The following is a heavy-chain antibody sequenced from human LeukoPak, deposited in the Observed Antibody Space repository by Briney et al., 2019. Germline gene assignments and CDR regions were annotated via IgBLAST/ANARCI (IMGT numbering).Heavy chain of an antibody. CDR3: TREQDREASATVVGDY. CDR2: ISTGTYI. Sequence: GGSLRLSCVASGFTFSRFEMNWVRQAPGKGLEWISHISTGTYIAYTDSVKGRFTISRDNAKNSLFLQMNSLRAEDTAVYYCTREQDREASATVVGDYWGQGTLVTVSS. D-gene: IGHD4-23*01. J-gene: IGHJ4*02. V-gene: IGHV3-48*03. CDR1: GFTFSRFE.